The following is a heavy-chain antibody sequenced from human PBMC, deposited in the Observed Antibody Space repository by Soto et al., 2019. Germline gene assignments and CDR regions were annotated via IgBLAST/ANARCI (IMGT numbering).Heavy chain of an antibody. V-gene: IGHV4-30-4*08. CDR3: ARVDSSRRNWVLDY. Sequence: PSETLSLTCTVSGGAINSCGFYWNWIRQYPGKGLEWIGYIFPTGSTHYNPSLKGRAFISVDTSKNQFSLKLTSVTAADTAVYYCARVDSSRRNWVLDYWGRGTLVTVSS. CDR2: IFPTGST. D-gene: IGHD6-13*01. J-gene: IGHJ4*02. CDR1: GGAINSCGFY.